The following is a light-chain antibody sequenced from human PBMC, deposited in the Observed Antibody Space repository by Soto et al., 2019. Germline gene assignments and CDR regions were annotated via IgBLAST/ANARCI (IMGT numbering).Light chain of an antibody. Sequence: EIVMTQSPATLSVSPGERATLSCRASQSVSILLAWYQQKPGQAPRLLMYGASTRATGIPARFSGSGSGTDFTLTISRLEPEDFAVYYCQQFSSYPLTFGGGTKVDIK. CDR1: QSVSIL. CDR2: GAS. CDR3: QQFSSYPLT. J-gene: IGKJ4*01. V-gene: IGKV3-15*01.